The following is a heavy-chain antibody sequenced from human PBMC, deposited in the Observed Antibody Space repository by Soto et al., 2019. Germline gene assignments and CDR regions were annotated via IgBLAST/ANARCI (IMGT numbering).Heavy chain of an antibody. Sequence: ASVRVSCKTSGYTFSNYGITWVRQAPGQPLEWLGWISLYSDGTNYAQKFQGRVSMTTDTSTTTAYMELRSLRSDDTAVYYCARVVPGAEAWFGPWGQGTLVTVSS. CDR1: GYTFSNYG. CDR3: ARVVPGAEAWFGP. J-gene: IGHJ5*02. D-gene: IGHD2-2*01. CDR2: ISLYSDGT. V-gene: IGHV1-18*01.